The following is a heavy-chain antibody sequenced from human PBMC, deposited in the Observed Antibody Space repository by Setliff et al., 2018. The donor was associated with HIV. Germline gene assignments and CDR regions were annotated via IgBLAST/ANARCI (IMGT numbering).Heavy chain of an antibody. CDR1: DVSIRSSDYY. V-gene: IGHV4-39*01. D-gene: IGHD3-3*01. CDR2: IFYSGRA. Sequence: SETLSLTCTVSDVSIRSSDYYWGWIRQPPGKGLEWIGSIFYSGRAFYNPSLKSRVTMSVDTSKNQFSLRLRAVTAADTAIYYCARRAYYDFWGGFYLSIANRFDSWGQGILVTVSS. CDR3: ARRAYYDFWGGFYLSIANRFDS. J-gene: IGHJ5*01.